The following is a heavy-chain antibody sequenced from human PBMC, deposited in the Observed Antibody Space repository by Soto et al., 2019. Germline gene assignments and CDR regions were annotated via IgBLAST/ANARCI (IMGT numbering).Heavy chain of an antibody. J-gene: IGHJ5*02. CDR2: ISAYNGNT. CDR1: VYTFTSYG. V-gene: IGHV1-18*04. D-gene: IGHD3-3*02. CDR3: ARGVLASRSWFDP. Sequence: SVKASCKSPVYTFTSYGISLVRQAPGQGLEWMGWISAYNGNTNYAQKLQGRVTMTTDTSTSTAYMEIRSLRSDDTAVYYWARGVLASRSWFDPWGQGTLVTVSS.